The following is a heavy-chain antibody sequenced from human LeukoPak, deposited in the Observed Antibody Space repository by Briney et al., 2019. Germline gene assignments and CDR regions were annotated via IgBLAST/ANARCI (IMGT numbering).Heavy chain of an antibody. CDR1: GFTFNRNA. J-gene: IGHJ4*02. Sequence: GGSLRLSCAASGFTFNRNAISWVRQAPGKGLEWVSTIGGSGDKTFYADSVKGGFTISRDNSKNMLHLQMSSLTREDTALYYCVRRRDASSGWGDHDYWGQGALVTVSS. CDR2: IGGSGDKT. CDR3: VRRRDASSGWGDHDY. V-gene: IGHV3-23*01. D-gene: IGHD6-19*01.